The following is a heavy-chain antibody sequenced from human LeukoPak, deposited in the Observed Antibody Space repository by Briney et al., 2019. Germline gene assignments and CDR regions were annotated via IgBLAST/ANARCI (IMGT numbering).Heavy chain of an antibody. CDR3: ARDPPWGYYDSSGYYRRYAFDI. V-gene: IGHV4-34*01. J-gene: IGHJ3*02. D-gene: IGHD3-22*01. Sequence: PSETLSLTCAVYGGSFSGYYWSWIRQPPGKGLEWIGEINHSGSTNYNPSLKSRVTISVDTSKNQFSLKLSSVTAADTAVYYCARDPPWGYYDSSGYYRRYAFDIWGQGTMVTVSS. CDR2: INHSGST. CDR1: GGSFSGYY.